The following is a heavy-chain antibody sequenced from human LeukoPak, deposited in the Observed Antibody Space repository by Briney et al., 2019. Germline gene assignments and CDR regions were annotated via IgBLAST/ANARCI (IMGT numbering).Heavy chain of an antibody. CDR2: IYSGGST. Sequence: GGSLRLSCAASGFTVSSNYMSWVRQAPGKGLEWVSVIYSGGSTYYADSVKGRFTISRDNSKNTLYLQMNSLRAEDTAVYYCARFVVSDERYGDYGYYFDYWGQGTLVTVSS. V-gene: IGHV3-53*01. J-gene: IGHJ4*02. CDR1: GFTVSSNY. CDR3: ARFVVSDERYGDYGYYFDY. D-gene: IGHD4-17*01.